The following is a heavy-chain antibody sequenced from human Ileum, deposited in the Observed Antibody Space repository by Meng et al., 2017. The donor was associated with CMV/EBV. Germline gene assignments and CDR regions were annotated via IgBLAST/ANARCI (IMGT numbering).Heavy chain of an antibody. Sequence: GGSLRLSCAASGFIFSSYEMNWVRQAPGKGLEWVSYISSSGSSIYYGDSVKGRFTVSRDNAKNSLYLQMNSLRAEDRAIYYCAKIGEAGGMDVWGQGTTVTVSS. CDR2: ISSSGSSI. D-gene: IGHD6-13*01. CDR1: GFIFSSYE. CDR3: AKIGEAGGMDV. V-gene: IGHV3-48*03. J-gene: IGHJ6*02.